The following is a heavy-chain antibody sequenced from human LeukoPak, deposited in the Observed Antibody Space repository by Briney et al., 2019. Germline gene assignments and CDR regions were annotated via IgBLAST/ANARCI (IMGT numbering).Heavy chain of an antibody. CDR1: GVTFTSHG. CDR2: IRAGGENT. J-gene: IGHJ1*01. Sequence: GGSLKLPCAASGVTFTSHGMSWVRLPPGKGLGWLSSIRAGGENTYYADSVKGRFTISRDNSKNMLCMQMNSLRAEDTAVYYCARLLTAAGTGDWGQGTLVIVSS. D-gene: IGHD6-13*01. V-gene: IGHV3-23*01. CDR3: ARLLTAAGTGD.